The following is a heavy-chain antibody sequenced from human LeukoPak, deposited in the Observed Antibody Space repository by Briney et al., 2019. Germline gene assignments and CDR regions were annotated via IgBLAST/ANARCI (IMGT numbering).Heavy chain of an antibody. CDR1: GFTFSRYE. Sequence: GGSLRLSCAAFGFTFSRYEMNWVRQAPGKGLEWVSYISRSGDTIYFADSVKGRFTISRDNAKNSLYLQMSSLRAEDTAVYYCARSRRDNYYYYYGMDVWGQGTTVTVSS. CDR3: ARSRRDNYYYYYGMDV. V-gene: IGHV3-48*03. J-gene: IGHJ6*02. D-gene: IGHD5-24*01. CDR2: ISRSGDTI.